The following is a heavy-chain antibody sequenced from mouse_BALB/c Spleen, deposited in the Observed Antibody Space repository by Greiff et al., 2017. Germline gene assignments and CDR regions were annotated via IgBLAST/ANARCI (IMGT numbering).Heavy chain of an antibody. D-gene: IGHD2-1*01. CDR3: ARWRGNYVDWFAY. CDR2: INPSTGYT. CDR1: GYTFTSYW. V-gene: IGHV1-7*01. Sequence: QVQLQQSGAELAKPGASVKMSCTASGYTFTSYWMHWVKQRPGQGLEWIGYINPSTGYTEYNQKFQDKATLTADKSSSTAYMQLSSLTSEDSAVYYCARWRGNYVDWFAYGGQGTLVTVSA. J-gene: IGHJ3*01.